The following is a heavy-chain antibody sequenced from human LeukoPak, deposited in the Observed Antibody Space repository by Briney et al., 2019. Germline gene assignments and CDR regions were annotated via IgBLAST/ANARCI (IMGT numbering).Heavy chain of an antibody. J-gene: IGHJ4*02. CDR2: ISGSGGST. D-gene: IGHD4-17*01. Sequence: GGSLRLSCAASGFTFSSYAVSWVRQAPGKGLEWVSAISGSGGSTYCADSVKGRFTISRDNSKNTLYLQMNSLRAADTAVYYCAKDRTLYGDYLDYWGQGTLVTVSS. V-gene: IGHV3-23*01. CDR1: GFTFSSYA. CDR3: AKDRTLYGDYLDY.